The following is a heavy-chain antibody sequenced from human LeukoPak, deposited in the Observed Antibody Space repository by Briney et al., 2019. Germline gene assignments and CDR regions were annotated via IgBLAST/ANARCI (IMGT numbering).Heavy chain of an antibody. V-gene: IGHV3-43D*04. CDR1: GFTFDDYA. CDR2: ISWDGGST. Sequence: GFLRLSCAASGFTFDDYAMHWVRLTPGKGLEWVSLISWDGGSTYYGDSVKGRFTISRDNSKNSLYLQMNSLRTEDTAFYYCAKDSGSPHYYYMDVWGKGTTVTVSS. D-gene: IGHD6-13*01. CDR3: AKDSGSPHYYYMDV. J-gene: IGHJ6*03.